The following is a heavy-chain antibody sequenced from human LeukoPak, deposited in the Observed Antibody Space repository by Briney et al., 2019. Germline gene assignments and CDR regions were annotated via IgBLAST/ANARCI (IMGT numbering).Heavy chain of an antibody. V-gene: IGHV4-34*01. Sequence: PSETLSLTCAVYGGSFSGYYWSWIRQPPGKGLEWIGEINHSGSTNYNPSLKSRVTISVDTSKNQFSLKLSSVTAADTAVYYCATYGSGSWFDPWGQGTLVTVPS. CDR2: INHSGST. CDR3: ATYGSGSWFDP. J-gene: IGHJ5*02. CDR1: GGSFSGYY. D-gene: IGHD3-10*01.